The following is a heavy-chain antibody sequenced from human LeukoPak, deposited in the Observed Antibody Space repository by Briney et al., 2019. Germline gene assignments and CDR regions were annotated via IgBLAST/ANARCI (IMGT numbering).Heavy chain of an antibody. Sequence: ASVKVSCKASGYTFTNYDINWVRQATGQGLEWMGWMNPNSGNTGYAQKFQGRVTMTRNTSITPAYMELSSLRSEDTAVYYCARSPHRYYFDYWGQGILVTVSS. CDR2: MNPNSGNT. CDR3: ARSPHRYYFDY. CDR1: GYTFTNYD. J-gene: IGHJ4*02. V-gene: IGHV1-8*01.